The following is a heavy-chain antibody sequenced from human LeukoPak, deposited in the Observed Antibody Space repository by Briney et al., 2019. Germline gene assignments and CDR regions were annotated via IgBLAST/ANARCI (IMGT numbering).Heavy chain of an antibody. CDR1: GGSFSGYY. Sequence: SETLSLTCAVYGGSFSGYYWSWIRQPPGKGLEWIGEINHSGSTNYNPSLKSRVTISVDTSKNQFSLNLRSVTAAATALYSCARGDIWFGGLFDYWGQGTLVTVSS. V-gene: IGHV4-34*01. CDR3: ARGDIWFGGLFDY. CDR2: INHSGST. J-gene: IGHJ4*02. D-gene: IGHD3-10*01.